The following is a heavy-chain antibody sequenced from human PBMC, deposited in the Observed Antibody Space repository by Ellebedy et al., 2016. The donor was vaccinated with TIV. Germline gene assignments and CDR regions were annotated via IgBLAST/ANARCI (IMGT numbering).Heavy chain of an antibody. D-gene: IGHD3-22*01. V-gene: IGHV3-9*01. J-gene: IGHJ5*02. Sequence: SLKISXAASGFTFDDYAMHWVRQAPGKGLEWVSGISWNSGSIGYADSVKGRFTISRDNAKNSLYLQMNSLRAEDTALYYCAKTYHGVITEGDWFNPWGQGTLVTVSS. CDR1: GFTFDDYA. CDR2: ISWNSGSI. CDR3: AKTYHGVITEGDWFNP.